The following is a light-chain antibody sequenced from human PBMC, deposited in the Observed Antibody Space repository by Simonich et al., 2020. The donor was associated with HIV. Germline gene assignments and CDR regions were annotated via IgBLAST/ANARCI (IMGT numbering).Light chain of an antibody. CDR2: EGS. CDR1: SSDVGSYNL. Sequence: QSALTQPASVSGSPGQSITISCTGTSSDVGSYNLVSWYLQHPGKAPKLMIYEGSKRPSGVSNRFSGSKSGNTASLTISGLQAEDEADYYCCLYAGSSTLVFGGGTKLTVL. V-gene: IGLV2-23*01. CDR3: CLYAGSSTLV. J-gene: IGLJ3*02.